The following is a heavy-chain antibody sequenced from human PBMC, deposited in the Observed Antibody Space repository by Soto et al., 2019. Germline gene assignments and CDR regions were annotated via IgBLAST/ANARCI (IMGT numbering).Heavy chain of an antibody. Sequence: VQLVQSGAEVKKPGASVKVSCKASGYTITAYYMHWLRQAPGQGLEWMGWINPNSGGTKYAQKFQGRVTMTNDTSISTAYMELSRLGSDDTAVYYCARGDFDSSANYYAGWFDPWGQGTLVTVSS. CDR1: GYTITAYY. CDR3: ARGDFDSSANYYAGWFDP. D-gene: IGHD3-22*01. CDR2: INPNSGGT. V-gene: IGHV1-2*02. J-gene: IGHJ5*02.